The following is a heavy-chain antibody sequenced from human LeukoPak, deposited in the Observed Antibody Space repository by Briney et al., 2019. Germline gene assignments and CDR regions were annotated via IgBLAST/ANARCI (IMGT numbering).Heavy chain of an antibody. CDR2: IRGSGGST. Sequence: GGSLRLSRAASGFTLSSYAMSWVRQAPGKGLEWVSGIRGSGGSTYYADSVKGRFTISRDNSKNTLYLQMNSLRVEDTARFYCAKESGYSGYDYGDYWGQGTLVTVSS. CDR1: GFTLSSYA. J-gene: IGHJ4*02. V-gene: IGHV3-23*01. D-gene: IGHD5-12*01. CDR3: AKESGYSGYDYGDY.